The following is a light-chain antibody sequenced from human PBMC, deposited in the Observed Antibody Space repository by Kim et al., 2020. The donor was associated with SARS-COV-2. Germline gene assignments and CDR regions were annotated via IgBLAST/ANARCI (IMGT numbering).Light chain of an antibody. CDR3: QQYNAWPT. Sequence: SVSPRETVTLSCRASEPVTTNIAWYQQKRGRTPRLVIYGASTRAAGIPDRFSGSGYETEFTLTISSLQSEDFAVYYCQQYNAWPTFGQGTKVDIK. V-gene: IGKV3D-15*01. CDR1: EPVTTN. CDR2: GAS. J-gene: IGKJ1*01.